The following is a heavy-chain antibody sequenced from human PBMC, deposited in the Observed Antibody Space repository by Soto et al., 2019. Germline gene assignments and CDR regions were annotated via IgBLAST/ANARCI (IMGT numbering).Heavy chain of an antibody. V-gene: IGHV5-51*01. CDR3: GRHQGGGAAETPFGF. CDR1: VYSFTSHW. D-gene: IGHD6-25*01. CDR2: VYPGDTDT. J-gene: IGHJ4*02. Sequence: EVQLVQSGAEVKKPGESLKISCQGSVYSFTSHWIGWVRHKPGKGLEWMGFVYPGDTDTRDSPSFQGQVTISANMSSTASLLKWRGLNASDNAMYFCGRHQGGGAAETPFGFWGQGTLVTVSS.